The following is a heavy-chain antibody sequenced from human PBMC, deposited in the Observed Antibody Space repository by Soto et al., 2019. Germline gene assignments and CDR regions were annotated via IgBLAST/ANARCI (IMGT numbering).Heavy chain of an antibody. CDR1: GGSISSGGYS. J-gene: IGHJ4*02. CDR2: IYHSGST. V-gene: IGHV4-30-2*01. CDR3: ARELSGYGGNQGVVRIFDY. D-gene: IGHD4-17*01. Sequence: PSETLSLTCAVSGGSISSGGYSWSWIRQPPGKGLEWIGYIYHSGSTYYNPSLKSRVTISVDRSKNQFSLKLSSVTAADTAVYYCARELSGYGGNQGVVRIFDYWGQGTLVTVSS.